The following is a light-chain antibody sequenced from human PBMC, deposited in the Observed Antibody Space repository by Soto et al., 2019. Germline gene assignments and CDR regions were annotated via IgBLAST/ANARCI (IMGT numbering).Light chain of an antibody. CDR2: EGS. J-gene: IGLJ3*02. CDR1: SSDVGSYNF. CDR3: CSYAGSSNWV. Sequence: QSALTQPASVSGSPGQSITISCTGTSSDVGSYNFVSWYQQHPGKAPKLMIYEGSKRPSGVSNRFSGSKSGNTASLTISGLQAEDEADYYCCSYAGSSNWVFGGGTKLTV. V-gene: IGLV2-23*01.